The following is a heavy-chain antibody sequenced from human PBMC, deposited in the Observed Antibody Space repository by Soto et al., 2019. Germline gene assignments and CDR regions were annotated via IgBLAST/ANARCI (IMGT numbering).Heavy chain of an antibody. CDR3: AKEMWIVGATRWQRAIDH. J-gene: IGHJ4*02. Sequence: EVEVLESGGGLVQPGGSLRLSCTASGVTLSSYAMNWVRQAPGKGLEWVSGISASGADTGYADSVKGRFIISRDNSKNTVHLQMNSLRAGDTAVYYCAKEMWIVGATRWQRAIDHWGQGTLVTVSS. V-gene: IGHV3-23*01. CDR2: ISASGADT. D-gene: IGHD1-26*01. CDR1: GVTLSSYA.